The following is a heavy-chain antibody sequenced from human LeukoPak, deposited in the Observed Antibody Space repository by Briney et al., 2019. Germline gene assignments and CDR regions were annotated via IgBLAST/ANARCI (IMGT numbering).Heavy chain of an antibody. Sequence: PGGSLRLSCATSGFTLSGYWMHWVRQAPGKGLMWVSRVNGDGSATIYADSVKGRFTISRDNAKNTLFLQVNSLRAEDTAVYYCSRILSSAWGELGYWGQGTLVTVSS. D-gene: IGHD6-19*01. J-gene: IGHJ4*02. CDR2: VNGDGSAT. CDR3: SRILSSAWGELGY. CDR1: GFTLSGYW. V-gene: IGHV3-74*01.